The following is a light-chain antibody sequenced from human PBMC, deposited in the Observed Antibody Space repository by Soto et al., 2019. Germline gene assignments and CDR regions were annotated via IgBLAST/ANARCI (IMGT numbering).Light chain of an antibody. CDR1: QSISSW. J-gene: IGKJ4*01. V-gene: IGKV1-5*01. CDR2: DAS. CDR3: KKYNSYPLT. Sequence: DIQMTQSPSTLSASVGDRVTITCRASQSISSWLAWYQQKPGKAPKLLIYDASSLESGVPSRFSGSGSGTEFTLTITSRQPDVLATNYGKKYNSYPLTFAGGTKVEI.